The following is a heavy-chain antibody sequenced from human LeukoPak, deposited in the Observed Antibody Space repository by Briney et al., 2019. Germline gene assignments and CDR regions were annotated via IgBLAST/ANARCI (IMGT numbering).Heavy chain of an antibody. D-gene: IGHD3-22*01. CDR3: ARMKRDSSGYYPLDY. CDR1: GFSLSTSGMC. V-gene: IGHV2-70*11. Sequence: GSGPTLVNPTQTLTLTCTFSGFSLSTSGMCVSWIRQPPGKALEWLARIDWDDDKYYSTSLKTRLTISKDTSKNQVVLTMTNMDPVDTATYYCARMKRDSSGYYPLDYWGQGTLVTVSS. CDR2: IDWDDDK. J-gene: IGHJ4*02.